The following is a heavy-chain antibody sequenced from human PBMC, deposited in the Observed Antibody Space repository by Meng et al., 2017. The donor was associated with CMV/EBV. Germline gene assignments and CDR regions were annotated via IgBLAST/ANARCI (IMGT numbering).Heavy chain of an antibody. CDR2: IIPILGIA. J-gene: IGHJ6*02. CDR3: ARRLSTYDFWSGYSSRGMDV. Sequence: SVKVSCKASVGTFSSYAISWVRQAPGQGLEWMGGIIPILGIANYAQKCQGRVTITADKSTSTAYMELSSLRSEDTAVYYCARRLSTYDFWSGYSSRGMDVWGQGTTVTVSS. D-gene: IGHD3-3*01. V-gene: IGHV1-69*10. CDR1: VGTFSSYA.